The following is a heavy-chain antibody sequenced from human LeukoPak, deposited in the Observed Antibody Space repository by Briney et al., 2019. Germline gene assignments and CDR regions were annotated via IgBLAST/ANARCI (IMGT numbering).Heavy chain of an antibody. J-gene: IGHJ3*02. Sequence: PEGSLRLSCAASGFTFSDYGMDWVRQAPGRGLEWVAFIRYSGSNQYYADSVKGRFTIFRDNSKNTLYLQMNSLRPEDTAVYYCARGYSNAFDIWGQGTMVTVSS. CDR3: ARGYSNAFDI. CDR2: IRYSGSNQ. CDR1: GFTFSDYG. D-gene: IGHD2-15*01. V-gene: IGHV3-30*02.